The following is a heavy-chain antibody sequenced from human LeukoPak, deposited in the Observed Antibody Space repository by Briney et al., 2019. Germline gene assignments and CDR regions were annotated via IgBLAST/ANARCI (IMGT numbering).Heavy chain of an antibody. CDR2: ISSTSKIKYTTI. Sequence: GGSLRLSCAASGFTFTDYYMSWIRQAPGKGLEWVAYISSTSKIKYTTIYYSDSVKGRFTISRDDAEDSLYLQMDSLRVEDTAIYYCARSGLYFCNWFDPWGQGTLVTVSS. D-gene: IGHD2-2*02. CDR3: ARSGLYFCNWFDP. V-gene: IGHV3-11*01. J-gene: IGHJ5*02. CDR1: GFTFTDYY.